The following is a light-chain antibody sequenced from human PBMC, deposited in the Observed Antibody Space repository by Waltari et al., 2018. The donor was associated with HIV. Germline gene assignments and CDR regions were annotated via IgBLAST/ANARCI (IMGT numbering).Light chain of an antibody. J-gene: IGLJ2*01. CDR2: EVS. Sequence: QSALAQPPSASVSPGQSVTIPCTGTSSEVGGYRYVSWYQQHPGKAPKLMIYEVSKRPSGVPDRFSGSKSGNAASLTVSGLQAEDEADYYCSSYAGSNNVIFGGGTKLTVL. CDR3: SSYAGSNNVI. V-gene: IGLV2-8*01. CDR1: SSEVGGYRY.